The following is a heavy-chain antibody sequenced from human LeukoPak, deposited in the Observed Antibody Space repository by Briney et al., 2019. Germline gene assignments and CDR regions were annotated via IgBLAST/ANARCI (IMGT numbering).Heavy chain of an antibody. CDR3: AREKEVAVAGLDY. V-gene: IGHV1-2*04. Sequence: ASVKVSCKASGYTFTGYYMHWVRQAPGQGLEWMGWINPNSGGTNYAQKFQGWVTMTRDTSISTAYMELSRLRSDDTAVYYCAREKEVAVAGLDYWGQGTPVTVSS. J-gene: IGHJ4*02. CDR2: INPNSGGT. D-gene: IGHD6-19*01. CDR1: GYTFTGYY.